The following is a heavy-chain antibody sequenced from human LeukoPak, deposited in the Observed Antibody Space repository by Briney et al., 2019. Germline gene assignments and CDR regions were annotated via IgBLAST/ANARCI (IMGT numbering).Heavy chain of an antibody. CDR1: GXTFSXXG. J-gene: IGHJ6*02. D-gene: IGHD1-26*01. V-gene: IGHV3-23*01. CDR3: ARGSGSYYHYSYAMDV. CDR2: XSGSGGST. Sequence: AXGXTFSXXGMSWXXXXPGKXXXXXSAXSGSGGSTYYADSVKGRFTISRDNSKNTLYLQMNSLRAEDTAVYYCARGSGSYYHYSYAMDVWGQGTTVTVSS.